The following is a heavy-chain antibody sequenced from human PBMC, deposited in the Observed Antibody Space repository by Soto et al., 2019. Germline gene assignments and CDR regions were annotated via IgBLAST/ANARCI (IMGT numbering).Heavy chain of an antibody. CDR1: GFIFSDYA. V-gene: IGHV3-23*01. CDR3: AKAGNSGYDEDWFDP. J-gene: IGHJ5*02. Sequence: PGGSLRLSCAASGFIFSDYAMSWVRQAPGKGLEWVSAISGSGGSTYSADSVKGRFTISRDNSRDTLYLQMNSLRAEDTAVYYCAKAGNSGYDEDWFDPWGQGTLVTVSS. D-gene: IGHD5-12*01. CDR2: ISGSGGST.